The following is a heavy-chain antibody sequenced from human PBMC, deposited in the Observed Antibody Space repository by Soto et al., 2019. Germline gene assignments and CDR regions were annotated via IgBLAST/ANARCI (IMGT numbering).Heavy chain of an antibody. V-gene: IGHV4-39*01. D-gene: IGHD2-2*01. CDR2: IYYSGTT. Sequence: SETLSLTCTVSGGSISSSSYYWGWIRQPPGKGLEWIGSIYYSGTTYYNPSLKSRVTISVDTSKNQFSLKLSSVTAADTAVYYCARQGYCSSTTCYIGYPDWFDPWGQGTLVTVSS. CDR1: GGSISSSSYY. J-gene: IGHJ5*02. CDR3: ARQGYCSSTTCYIGYPDWFDP.